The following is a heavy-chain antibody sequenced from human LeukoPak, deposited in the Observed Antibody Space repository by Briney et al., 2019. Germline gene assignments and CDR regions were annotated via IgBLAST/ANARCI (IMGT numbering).Heavy chain of an antibody. J-gene: IGHJ4*02. V-gene: IGHV3-21*01. CDR1: GFTFSSHS. CDR2: ISSSSRYI. CDR3: ARDFSDAYGSRYFDY. Sequence: GGSMRLSCAASGFTFSSHSMNWVLQTPGKGLEWVSSISSSSRYIYYADSVKGRFTISRDNAKNSLYLQMNSLRADGTAVYYCARDFSDAYGSRYFDYWGQGILVTVSS. D-gene: IGHD3-10*01.